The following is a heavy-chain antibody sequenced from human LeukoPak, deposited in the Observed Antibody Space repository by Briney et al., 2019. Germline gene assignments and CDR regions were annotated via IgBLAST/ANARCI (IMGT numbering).Heavy chain of an antibody. V-gene: IGHV1-24*01. CDR1: GYTLTELS. Sequence: ASVKVSCKVSGYTLTELSMHWVRQAPGKGLEWMGGFDPEDGETIYAQKFQGRVTMTRNTSISTAYMELSSLRSEDTAVYYCARTYYYDSRGPNWFDPWGQGTLVTVSS. CDR2: FDPEDGET. D-gene: IGHD3-22*01. J-gene: IGHJ5*02. CDR3: ARTYYYDSRGPNWFDP.